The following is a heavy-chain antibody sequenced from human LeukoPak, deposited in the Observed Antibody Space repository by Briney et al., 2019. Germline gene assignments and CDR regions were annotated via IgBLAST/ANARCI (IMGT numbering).Heavy chain of an antibody. CDR1: GYTLTELS. Sequence: GASVKVSCKVSGYTLTELSMHWVRQAPGKGLEWMGGFDPEDGETIYAQKFQGRVTMTEDTSTDTAHMELSSLRSEDTAVYYCATGRMVRGARRDWFDPWGQGTLVTVSS. D-gene: IGHD3-10*01. J-gene: IGHJ5*02. CDR2: FDPEDGET. V-gene: IGHV1-24*01. CDR3: ATGRMVRGARRDWFDP.